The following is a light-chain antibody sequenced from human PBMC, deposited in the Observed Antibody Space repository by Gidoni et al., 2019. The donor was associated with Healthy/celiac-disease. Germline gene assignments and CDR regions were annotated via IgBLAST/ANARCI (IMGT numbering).Light chain of an antibody. Sequence: SYELTQPPSVSVSPGQTASIPCSGDKLGDKYACWYQQRPGQSPVLLIYQDNKRPSGIPERFSGSNSGNTATLTISGTQAMDEADYYCQAWDSSTVVFAGGTKLTVL. CDR2: QDN. CDR1: KLGDKY. CDR3: QAWDSSTVV. V-gene: IGLV3-1*01. J-gene: IGLJ2*01.